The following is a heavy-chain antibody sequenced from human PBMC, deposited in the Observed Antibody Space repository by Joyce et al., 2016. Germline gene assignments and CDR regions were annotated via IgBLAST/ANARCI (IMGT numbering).Heavy chain of an antibody. Sequence: QVQLVESGGGVVQPGRSLRLSCAASGFTFGSYDGLWVRQAPGKGVVWVALISFDGRNTYCADSVKGQFTISRDYSKNMVYLHMNSLRADDTAVYYCARGSGGDAYKSPAFDYWGQGTLVTVSS. CDR2: ISFDGRNT. V-gene: IGHV3-30*04. J-gene: IGHJ4*02. CDR3: ARGSGGDAYKSPAFDY. CDR1: GFTFGSYD. D-gene: IGHD2-21*01.